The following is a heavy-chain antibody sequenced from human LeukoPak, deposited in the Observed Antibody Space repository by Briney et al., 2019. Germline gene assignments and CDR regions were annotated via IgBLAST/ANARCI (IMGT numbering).Heavy chain of an antibody. CDR1: GYTFTVYY. V-gene: IGHV1-2*02. CDR2: INPNSGGT. Sequence: ASVKVSCKASGYTFTVYYMHWVRQAPGQGLEWMGWINPNSGGTNYAQKFQGRVTMTRDTSISTAYMELSRLRSDDTAVYYCARDHQRSSYGSGSYGYYYMDVWGKGTTVTISS. CDR3: ARDHQRSSYGSGSYGYYYMDV. D-gene: IGHD3-10*01. J-gene: IGHJ6*03.